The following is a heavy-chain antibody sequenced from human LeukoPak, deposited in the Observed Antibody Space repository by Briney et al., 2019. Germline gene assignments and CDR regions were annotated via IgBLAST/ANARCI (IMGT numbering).Heavy chain of an antibody. CDR3: ARDRSHGLDY. Sequence: QPGGSLRLSCAASGFTFSNYEMNWVRQAPGKGLEWVSYMSSSGSTIYYVDSVKGRFTISRDNAKNSLYLQMNSLRAEDTAVYYCARDRSHGLDYWGQGTLVTVSS. CDR2: MSSSGSTI. CDR1: GFTFSNYE. J-gene: IGHJ4*02. V-gene: IGHV3-48*03.